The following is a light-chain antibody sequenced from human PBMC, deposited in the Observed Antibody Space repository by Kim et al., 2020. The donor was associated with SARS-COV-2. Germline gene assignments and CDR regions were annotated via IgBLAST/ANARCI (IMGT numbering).Light chain of an antibody. J-gene: IGKJ2*01. CDR2: GAS. Sequence: EIMMTQSPATLSVSPGERVILSCRASQSIARNIAGYQQKPGECPRLLIFGASDRATDFPARFSGSGSGTEFTFAIDSLQSEDSAVYFCEQYNDWPYTLGQGT. CDR3: EQYNDWPYT. V-gene: IGKV3D-15*01. CDR1: QSIARN.